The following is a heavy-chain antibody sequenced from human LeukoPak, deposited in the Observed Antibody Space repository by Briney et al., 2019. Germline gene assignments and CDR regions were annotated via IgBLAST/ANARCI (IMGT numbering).Heavy chain of an antibody. D-gene: IGHD2-2*01. CDR2: IRYDGSDK. CDR1: GFIFSDYA. Sequence: GGSLRLSCAASGFIFSDYAMHWLRQAPGKGLEWVAFIRYDGSDKYYADSVKGRFTVSRDNSKNTLYLQMNSLRAEDTTVNYCAKASGQAGYCSSTSCHYTFDYWGQGTLVTVSS. J-gene: IGHJ4*02. CDR3: AKASGQAGYCSSTSCHYTFDY. V-gene: IGHV3-30*02.